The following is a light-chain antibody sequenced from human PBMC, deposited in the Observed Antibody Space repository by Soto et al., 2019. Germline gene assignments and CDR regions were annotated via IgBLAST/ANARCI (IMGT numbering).Light chain of an antibody. Sequence: EIDMTQSPATLSVSPGETATLSCRASESVSSNLVWYQQKPGQAPRLLIYGSSTRATGIPARFSGSGSGTAFTLTISSLQPEDVALYYCQQYNNWPRTFGQGTMVDIK. V-gene: IGKV3D-15*01. CDR1: ESVSSN. CDR2: GSS. CDR3: QQYNNWPRT. J-gene: IGKJ1*01.